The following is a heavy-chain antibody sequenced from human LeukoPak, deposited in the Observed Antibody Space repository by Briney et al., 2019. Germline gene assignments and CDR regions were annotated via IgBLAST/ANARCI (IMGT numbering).Heavy chain of an antibody. D-gene: IGHD6-19*01. J-gene: IGHJ4*02. CDR2: INHSGST. CDR1: SGSISTSNYY. V-gene: IGHV4-39*07. CDR3: ARRLSIAVAYGY. Sequence: SETLSLTCTVSSGSISTSNYYWGWVRQPPGKGLEWIGEINHSGSTNYNPSLKSRVTISVDTSKNQFSLKLSSVTAADTAVYYCARRLSIAVAYGYWGQGTLVTVSS.